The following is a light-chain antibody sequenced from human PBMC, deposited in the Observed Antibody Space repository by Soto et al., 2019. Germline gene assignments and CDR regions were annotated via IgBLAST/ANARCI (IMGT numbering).Light chain of an antibody. V-gene: IGKV1-27*01. Sequence: DIQMTQSPPSLSASVGDRVTITCRASHAISNYLAWYQQKPGKVPELLIYTASTLQSGVPSRFSGSGSGTDFTLTISSLQPEDVATYYCHKYDRAPRTFGQGTKVEIK. CDR2: TAS. CDR3: HKYDRAPRT. CDR1: HAISNY. J-gene: IGKJ1*01.